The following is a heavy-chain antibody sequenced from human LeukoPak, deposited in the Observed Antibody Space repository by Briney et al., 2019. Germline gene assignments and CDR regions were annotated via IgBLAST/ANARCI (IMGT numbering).Heavy chain of an antibody. CDR1: GFTFSTYS. CDR3: ARDRPGHDAFDI. V-gene: IGHV3-48*01. J-gene: IGHJ3*02. CDR2: ISFSSSTI. Sequence: PGGSLRLSCAASGFTFSTYSMNWVRQAPGKGLEWVSYISFSSSTIHYADSVKSRFTISRDNDKKSLYLQMNSLRAEDTAVYYCARDRPGHDAFDIWGQGTMVTVSS.